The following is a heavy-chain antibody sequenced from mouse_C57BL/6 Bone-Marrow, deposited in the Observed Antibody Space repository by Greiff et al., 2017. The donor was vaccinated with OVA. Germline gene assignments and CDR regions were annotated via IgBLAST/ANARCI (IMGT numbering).Heavy chain of an antibody. CDR3: TRLHYGSSYGYFDY. J-gene: IGHJ2*01. Sequence: EVQLQQSGTVLARPGASVKMSCKTSGYTFTSYWMHWVKQRPGQGLEWIGAIYPGNSDTSYNQKFKGKAKLTAVTSASTAYMALSSLTNEDSAVYYCTRLHYGSSYGYFDYWGQGTTLTVSS. V-gene: IGHV1-5*01. CDR2: IYPGNSDT. CDR1: GYTFTSYW. D-gene: IGHD1-1*01.